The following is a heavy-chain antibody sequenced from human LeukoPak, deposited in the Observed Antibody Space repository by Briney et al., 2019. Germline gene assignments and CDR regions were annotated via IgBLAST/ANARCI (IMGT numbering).Heavy chain of an antibody. CDR1: GFTFSSYA. Sequence: GGSLRLSCAASGFTFSSYAMSWVRQAPGKGLEWVSAISGSSGSTYYADSVKGRFTISRDNSKNTLYLQMNSLRAEDTAVYYCAKGAGYSYGYEYYFDYWGQGTLVTVSS. CDR3: AKGAGYSYGYEYYFDY. CDR2: ISGSSGST. J-gene: IGHJ4*02. D-gene: IGHD5-18*01. V-gene: IGHV3-23*01.